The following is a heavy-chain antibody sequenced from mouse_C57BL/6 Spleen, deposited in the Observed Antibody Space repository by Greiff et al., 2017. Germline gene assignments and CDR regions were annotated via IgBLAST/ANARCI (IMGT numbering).Heavy chain of an antibody. CDR1: GFSFNTYA. CDR2: IRSKSNNYAT. D-gene: IGHD4-1*01. V-gene: IGHV10-1*01. CDR3: VREGLTGPYFDY. J-gene: IGHJ2*01. Sequence: DVKLVESGGGLVQPKGSLKLSCAASGFSFNTYAMNWVRQAPGKGLEWVARIRSKSNNYATYYADSVKDRFTISRDDSESMLYLQMNNLKTEDTAMYYCVREGLTGPYFDYWGQGTTLTVSS.